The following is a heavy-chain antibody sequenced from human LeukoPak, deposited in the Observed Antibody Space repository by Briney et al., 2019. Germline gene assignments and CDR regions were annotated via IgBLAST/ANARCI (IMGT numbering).Heavy chain of an antibody. CDR3: ARGQPYGDYNWFDL. Sequence: ASVKVSCKASGYTFTGYFMHWVRQAPGQGLEWMGRINSNTGGTTYAQKFQGRVTLTRDTSITTAHMELSRLKSDDTAVYDCARGQPYGDYNWFDLWGQGALVTVSS. CDR2: INSNTGGT. J-gene: IGHJ5*02. CDR1: GYTFTGYF. D-gene: IGHD4-17*01. V-gene: IGHV1-2*06.